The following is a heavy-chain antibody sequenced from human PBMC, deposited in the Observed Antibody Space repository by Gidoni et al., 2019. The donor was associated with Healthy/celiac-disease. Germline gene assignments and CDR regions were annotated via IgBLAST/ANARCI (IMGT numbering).Heavy chain of an antibody. CDR3: ARSRPHDAFDI. CDR2: IYPGDSDT. V-gene: IGHV5-51*01. J-gene: IGHJ3*02. Sequence: VQLVQSGAEVHKPGESLQIPCMGSGYSFTSYWIGWVRQMPGKGLEWMGIIYPGDSDTRYSPSFQGQVTISAEKSISTAYLQWSSLKAADTAMYYCARSRPHDAFDIWGQGTMVTVSS. CDR1: GYSFTSYW.